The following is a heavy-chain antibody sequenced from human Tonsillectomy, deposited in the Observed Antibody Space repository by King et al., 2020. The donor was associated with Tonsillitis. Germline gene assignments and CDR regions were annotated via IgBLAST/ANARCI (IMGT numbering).Heavy chain of an antibody. Sequence: VQLVESGGGFVQPGGSLRLSCAVSGFPFSGNWMSWVRQAPGKGLEWVACMNQEGSKIYYVDSVKGRFTISRDNAKNTLYLQMNSLRTEDTAVYYCAKDGPDGWDAFDMWGQGTMVTVSS. D-gene: IGHD2-15*01. V-gene: IGHV3-7*03. CDR2: MNQEGSKI. J-gene: IGHJ3*02. CDR3: AKDGPDGWDAFDM. CDR1: GFPFSGNW.